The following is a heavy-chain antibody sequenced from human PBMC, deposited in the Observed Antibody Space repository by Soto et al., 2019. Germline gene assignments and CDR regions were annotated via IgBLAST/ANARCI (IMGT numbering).Heavy chain of an antibody. D-gene: IGHD3-22*01. Sequence: QITLKESGPTLVKPTQTLTLTCTFSGFSLSTSGVGVGWIRQPPGKALEWLALIYWDDDKRYSPSLKSRLTITKATTKNQVVLTMTHMDPVDTATYYCAHLTYYYDSSGYYSRAEYFQHWGQGTLVTVSS. CDR1: GFSLSTSGVG. CDR3: AHLTYYYDSSGYYSRAEYFQH. CDR2: IYWDDDK. J-gene: IGHJ1*01. V-gene: IGHV2-5*02.